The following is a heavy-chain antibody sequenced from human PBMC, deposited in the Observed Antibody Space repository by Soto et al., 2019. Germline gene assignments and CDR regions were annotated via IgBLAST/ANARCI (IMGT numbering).Heavy chain of an antibody. CDR1: GYSFTSYW. J-gene: IGHJ6*03. Sequence: GESLKISCKGSGYSFTSYWIGWVRQMPGKGLEWMGIIYPGDSDTRYSPSFQGQVTISADKSISTAYLQWSSLKASDTAMYYCARQVAATRRDYYMDVWGKGTTVTVSS. D-gene: IGHD2-15*01. CDR2: IYPGDSDT. V-gene: IGHV5-51*01. CDR3: ARQVAATRRDYYMDV.